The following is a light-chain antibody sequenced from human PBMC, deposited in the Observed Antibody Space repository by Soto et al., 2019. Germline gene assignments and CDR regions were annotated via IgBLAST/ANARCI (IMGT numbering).Light chain of an antibody. CDR3: MQGTHWPPT. Sequence: DVVMTQSPLSLPVTPGQPASISCRSNQSLVHSDGIAYFSWFQQRPGRSPRRLIYKVSNRDSGVPARFSGSGSGTDFALKISRVEAEDVGVYYCMQGTHWPPTFGQGTRLEIK. CDR1: QSLVHSDGIAY. J-gene: IGKJ5*01. CDR2: KVS. V-gene: IGKV2-30*02.